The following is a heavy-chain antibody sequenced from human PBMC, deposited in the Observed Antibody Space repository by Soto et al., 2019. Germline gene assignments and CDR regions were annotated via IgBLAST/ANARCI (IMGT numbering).Heavy chain of an antibody. CDR2: IIPIFGTA. CDR1: GGTFSSYA. Sequence: ASVKVSCKASGGTFSSYAISWVRQAPGQGLEWMGGIIPIFGTANYAQKFQGRVTITADESTSTAYMELSSLRSEDTAVYYCARDLRRTITLPAFDIWGQGTMVTVS. D-gene: IGHD3-3*01. CDR3: ARDLRRTITLPAFDI. V-gene: IGHV1-69*13. J-gene: IGHJ3*02.